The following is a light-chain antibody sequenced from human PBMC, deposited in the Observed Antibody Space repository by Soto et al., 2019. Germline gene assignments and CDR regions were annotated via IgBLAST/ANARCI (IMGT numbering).Light chain of an antibody. V-gene: IGKV3-20*01. CDR3: QQYDSSPWT. CDR1: QSVGSSF. CDR2: GAS. Sequence: EIVVTQSPGTLSLSPGERASLSCRASQSVGSSFLAWYQQKPGQAPRLLIYGASSRATGIPDRFSGSGSGTAFALTISRLEPEGFAVYYCQQYDSSPWTFGQGTKVEIK. J-gene: IGKJ1*01.